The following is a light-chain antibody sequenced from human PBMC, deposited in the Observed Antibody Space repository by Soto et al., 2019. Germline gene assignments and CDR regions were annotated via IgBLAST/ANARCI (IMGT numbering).Light chain of an antibody. V-gene: IGKV1-33*01. Sequence: DIQMTQSPSSLSASVGDRVTITCQASQDISNYLNWYQQKPGKAPKLLIYDASNLETGVPSRFSGSGSGTDFTFTITSLQPEDIATYYCQQYSSHSTFGQGTKVDIK. CDR1: QDISNY. CDR2: DAS. CDR3: QQYSSHST. J-gene: IGKJ1*01.